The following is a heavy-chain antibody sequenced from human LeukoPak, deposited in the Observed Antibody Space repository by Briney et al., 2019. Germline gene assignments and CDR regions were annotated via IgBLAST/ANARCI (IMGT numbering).Heavy chain of an antibody. J-gene: IGHJ4*02. Sequence: PGGSLRLSCAASGFTFSSYWMHWVRQAPGKGLVWVSRINSDGSSTSYADSVKGRFTISRDNSKNTLYLQMNSLRAEDTAVYYCAKDHSSSSPLDFDYWGQGTLVTVSS. D-gene: IGHD6-6*01. CDR1: GFTFSSYW. CDR2: INSDGSST. CDR3: AKDHSSSSPLDFDY. V-gene: IGHV3-74*01.